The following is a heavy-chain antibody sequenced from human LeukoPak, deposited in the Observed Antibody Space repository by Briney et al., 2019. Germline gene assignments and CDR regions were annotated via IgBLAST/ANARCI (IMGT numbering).Heavy chain of an antibody. CDR2: ISSNSRYI. Sequence: GGSLRLSWAAYGFTFSSYSMNWVRQAPGKGLGWVSSISSNSRYIYYADSVKGRFTISRDNAKNSMYLQMNSLRAEDTAVYYCAREQQLGWFDPWGQGTLVTVSS. V-gene: IGHV3-21*01. J-gene: IGHJ5*02. D-gene: IGHD6-13*01. CDR1: GFTFSSYS. CDR3: AREQQLGWFDP.